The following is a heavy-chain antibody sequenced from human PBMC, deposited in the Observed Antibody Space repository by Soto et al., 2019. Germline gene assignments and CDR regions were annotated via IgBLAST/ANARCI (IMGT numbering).Heavy chain of an antibody. V-gene: IGHV1-2*04. J-gene: IGHJ3*02. CDR2: INPNSGGT. CDR1: GYTFTGYY. D-gene: IGHD3-10*01. Sequence: ASVKVSCKASGYTFTGYYMHWVRQAPGQGLEWMGWINPNSGGTNYAQKFQGWVTMTRDTSISTAYMELSRLRSDDTAVYYCARAILWFGSNAFDIWGKGTMVTVSS. CDR3: ARAILWFGSNAFDI.